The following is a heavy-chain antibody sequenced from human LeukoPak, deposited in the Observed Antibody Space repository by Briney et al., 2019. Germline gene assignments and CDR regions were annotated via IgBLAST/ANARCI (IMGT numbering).Heavy chain of an antibody. CDR2: IASDGSST. J-gene: IGHJ4*02. CDR1: GFTFSSNW. D-gene: IGHD4-23*01. Sequence: GGSLRLSCAASGFTFSSNWMHWVRQAPGKGLVWVSRIASDGSSTTYADSVKGRFSISRDNAKNTLYLQMNSLRVEDTAVYYCARGRPHGNDYWGQGTLVTVSS. CDR3: ARGRPHGNDY. V-gene: IGHV3-74*01.